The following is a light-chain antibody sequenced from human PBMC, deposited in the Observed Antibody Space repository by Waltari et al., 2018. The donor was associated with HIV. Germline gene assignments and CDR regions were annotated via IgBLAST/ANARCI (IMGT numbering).Light chain of an antibody. CDR2: DVG. J-gene: IGLJ2*01. CDR1: SRDIGAYNY. V-gene: IGLV2-23*02. CDR3: CAYAGPTGLSEV. Sequence: QSALTQPASVSGSPGQSITISCTGTSRDIGAYNYVSWYQQHPGKAPHLIIYDVGTRPSGGSDRCSGSKSGNTASLTISGLQSEDEADYHCCAYAGPTGLSEVFGGGTKLTVL.